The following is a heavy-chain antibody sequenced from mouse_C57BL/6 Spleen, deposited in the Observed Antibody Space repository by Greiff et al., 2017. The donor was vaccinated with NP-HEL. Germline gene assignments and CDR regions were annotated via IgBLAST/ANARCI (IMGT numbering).Heavy chain of an antibody. CDR2: IDPSDSET. CDR3: ARCIYDGYYYYAMDY. D-gene: IGHD2-3*01. CDR1: GYPFPTYW. J-gene: IGHJ4*01. V-gene: IGHV1-52*01. Sequence: QVQLQQPGAELVRPGSSVRLSCKASGYPFPTYWWHGGRRRPIQGLEWIGNIDPSDSETHYNQKFKDKATLTVDKSSSTAYMQLSSLTSEDSAVYYCARCIYDGYYYYAMDYWGQGTSVTVSS.